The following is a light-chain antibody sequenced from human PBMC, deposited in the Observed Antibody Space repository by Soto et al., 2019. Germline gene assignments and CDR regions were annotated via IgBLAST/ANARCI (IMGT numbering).Light chain of an antibody. V-gene: IGLV3-21*02. Sequence: SYELTQPPSMSVAPGQTARITCGGNNIGSESVHWYQQKPGQAPVLVVYDDSDRPSGIPDRFSGSNSGNTATLTISRVEAGDEADFYCQVWDFRSDHVVFGGGTKLTVL. CDR3: QVWDFRSDHVV. CDR2: DDS. J-gene: IGLJ2*01. CDR1: NIGSES.